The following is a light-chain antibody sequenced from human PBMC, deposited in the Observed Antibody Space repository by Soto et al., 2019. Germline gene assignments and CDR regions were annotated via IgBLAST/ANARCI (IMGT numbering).Light chain of an antibody. CDR2: DVS. CDR3: SSYTSSSTLL. J-gene: IGLJ2*01. V-gene: IGLV2-14*01. Sequence: QSVLTQPASVSGSPGQSVTISCTGTTGDVGVYNYVSWYQQHPGKAPKLMIYDVSNRPSGVSNRFSGSKSGNTASLSISGLQTEDEADYYCSSYTSSSTLLFGGGTQLTVL. CDR1: TGDVGVYNY.